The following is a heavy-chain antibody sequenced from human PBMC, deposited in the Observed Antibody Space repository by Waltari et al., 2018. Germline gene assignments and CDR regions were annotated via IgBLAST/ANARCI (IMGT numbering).Heavy chain of an antibody. CDR3: ARDPVIRSAYHYYYYGMDV. CDR2: IPASGST. V-gene: IGHV4-4*07. J-gene: IGHJ6*02. D-gene: IGHD3-22*01. Sequence: QMQLQESGPGLVKPSETLSLICPVSGGSLPRAYWSWIRQSAGQGLEWIGRIPASGSTDYNPSIESRVTMSADTSKNHFSLTLTYVTAEDAAVYYCARDPVIRSAYHYYYYGMDVWGQGTTVTVSS. CDR1: GGSLPRAY.